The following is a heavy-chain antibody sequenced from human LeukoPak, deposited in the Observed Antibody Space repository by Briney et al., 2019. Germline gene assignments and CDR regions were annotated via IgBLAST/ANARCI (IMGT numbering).Heavy chain of an antibody. CDR1: GGSISSGSYY. CDR2: IYTSGST. CDR3: ARSEYCSGGSCYKLFDY. V-gene: IGHV4-61*02. Sequence: PSETLSLTCTVSGGSISSGSYYWSWIRQPAGKGLEWIGRIYTSGSTNYNPSLKSRVTISVDTSKNQFSLKLSSVTAADTAVYYCARSEYCSGGSCYKLFDYWGQGTLVTVSS. J-gene: IGHJ4*02. D-gene: IGHD2-15*01.